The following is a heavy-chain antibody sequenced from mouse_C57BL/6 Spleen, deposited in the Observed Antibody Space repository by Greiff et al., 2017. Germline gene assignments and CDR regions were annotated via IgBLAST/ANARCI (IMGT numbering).Heavy chain of an antibody. CDR1: GYTFTDYY. CDR3: ARRLLYAMDY. J-gene: IGHJ4*01. CDR2: IYPGSGNT. Sequence: QVQLQQSGAELVRPGASVKLSCKASGYTFTDYYINWVKQRPGQGLEWIARIYPGSGNTYYNEKFKGKATLTAEKSSSTAYMQLSSLTSEDSAVYFCARRLLYAMDYWGQGTSVTVSS. V-gene: IGHV1-76*01.